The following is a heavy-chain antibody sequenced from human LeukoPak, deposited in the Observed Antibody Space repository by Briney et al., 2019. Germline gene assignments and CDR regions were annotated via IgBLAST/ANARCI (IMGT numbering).Heavy chain of an antibody. J-gene: IGHJ5*02. Sequence: ASVKVSCKASGYTFTSYYMQWVRQAPGQGLEWMGIINPSGGSTSYAQKFQGRVTMTRDTSTSTVYMELSSLRSEDTAVYYCARHYYDSSGYYPEWFDPWGQGTLVTVSS. CDR2: INPSGGST. CDR3: ARHYYDSSGYYPEWFDP. V-gene: IGHV1-46*03. CDR1: GYTFTSYY. D-gene: IGHD3-22*01.